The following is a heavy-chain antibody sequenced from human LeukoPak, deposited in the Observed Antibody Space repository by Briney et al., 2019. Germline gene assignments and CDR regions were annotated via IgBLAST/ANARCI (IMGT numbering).Heavy chain of an antibody. V-gene: IGHV3-74*01. CDR2: INTDASNT. D-gene: IGHD1-26*01. Sequence: GGSLRLSCAASGFTFSRFWMHWVRQAPGKGLVWVSRINTDASNTNYADSVKGRFTISRDNAKNTLYLQMNSLRAEDTAVYYCARDQSIAGPTTADYWGQGTLVTVSS. CDR3: ARDQSIAGPTTADY. CDR1: GFTFSRFW. J-gene: IGHJ4*02.